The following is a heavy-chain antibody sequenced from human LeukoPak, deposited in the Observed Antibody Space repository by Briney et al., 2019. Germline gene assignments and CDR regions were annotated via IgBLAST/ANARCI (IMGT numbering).Heavy chain of an antibody. J-gene: IGHJ4*02. V-gene: IGHV1-46*01. D-gene: IGHD2-2*01. CDR3: ARDRGVVPAGILDY. CDR2: TNPSGGST. CDR1: GYTFTSYF. Sequence: ASVKVSCKASGYTFTSYFMHWVRQAPGQGLEWMGITNPSGGSTIYAQKFQGRVTMTRDTSTSTIYMELSSLKSEDTAVYFCARDRGVVPAGILDYWGQGTLVTVSS.